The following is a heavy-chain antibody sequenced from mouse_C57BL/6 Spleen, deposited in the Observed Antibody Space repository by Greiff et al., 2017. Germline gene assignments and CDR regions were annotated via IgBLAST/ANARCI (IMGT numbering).Heavy chain of an antibody. V-gene: IGHV1-7*01. Sequence: QVQLQQSGAELAKLGASVKLSCKASGYTFTSYGLPWVKQRPGQGLDWIGYFNPSSGYTKYNQKFKDKATLTAGKSSSTAYMQLSSLTNEDTAVYYCARGEDYCWYLGVWGTGTTVTVSS. CDR3: ARGEDYCWYLGV. J-gene: IGHJ1*03. CDR2: FNPSSGYT. D-gene: IGHD1-1*02. CDR1: GYTFTSYG.